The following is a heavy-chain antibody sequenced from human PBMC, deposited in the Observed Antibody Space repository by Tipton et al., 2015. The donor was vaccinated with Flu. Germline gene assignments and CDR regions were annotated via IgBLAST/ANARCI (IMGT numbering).Heavy chain of an antibody. CDR3: ARDPYYYDSSGGAFDI. J-gene: IGHJ3*02. D-gene: IGHD3-22*01. CDR2: IIPIFGTA. Sequence: QSGPEVKKPGSSVKVSCKASGGTFSSYAISWVRQAPGQGLEWMGGIIPIFGTANYAQKFQGRVTITADKSTSTAYMELSSLRSEDTAVYYCARDPYYYDSSGGAFDIWGQGTMVTVSS. CDR1: GGTFSSYA. V-gene: IGHV1-69*06.